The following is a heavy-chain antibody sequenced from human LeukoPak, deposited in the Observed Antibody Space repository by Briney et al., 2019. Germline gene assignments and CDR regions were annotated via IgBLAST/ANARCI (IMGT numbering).Heavy chain of an antibody. CDR2: IYYSGST. CDR1: GGSISSSNW. CDR3: ARGQWLPVFDF. D-gene: IGHD3-22*01. Sequence: SGTLSLTCAVSGGSISSSNWWSWVRQPPGKGLEWIGYIYYSGSTNYNPSLKSRVTISVDTSKNQFSLKLSSVTAADTAVYYCARGQWLPVFDFWGQGTLVTVSS. J-gene: IGHJ4*02. V-gene: IGHV4-4*02.